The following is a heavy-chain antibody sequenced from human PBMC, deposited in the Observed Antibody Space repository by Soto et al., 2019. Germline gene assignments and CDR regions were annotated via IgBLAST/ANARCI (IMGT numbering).Heavy chain of an antibody. Sequence: QITLKESGPTLVKPIQTLTLTCTFSGFSLSTSGVGVGWIRQPPGKALEWLALIYWDGDKRYSSSLNSRLTITKDTSKNQVVLTMTNMDPVDTATYYCAHSRPPRLLDYWGQGTLVTVSS. CDR1: GFSLSTSGVG. CDR2: IYWDGDK. V-gene: IGHV2-5*02. CDR3: AHSRPPRLLDY. D-gene: IGHD6-6*01. J-gene: IGHJ4*02.